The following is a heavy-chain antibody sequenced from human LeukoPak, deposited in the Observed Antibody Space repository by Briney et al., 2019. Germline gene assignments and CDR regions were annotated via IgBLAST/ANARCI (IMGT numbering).Heavy chain of an antibody. CDR2: INTAGETT. Sequence: GGSLRLSCAASGFTFSRYAMSWVRQAPGEGLEWVSSINTAGETTYYADSVEGRFTFSRDNSRSTLYLQMNSLTAEDTAIYYCARVVIHSTWYQAFDPWGQGTLVTVSS. CDR3: ARVVIHSTWYQAFDP. J-gene: IGHJ5*02. CDR1: GFTFSRYA. D-gene: IGHD2-21*01. V-gene: IGHV3-23*01.